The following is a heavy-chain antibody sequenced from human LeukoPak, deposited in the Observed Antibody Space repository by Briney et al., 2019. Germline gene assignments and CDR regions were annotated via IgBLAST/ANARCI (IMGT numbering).Heavy chain of an antibody. CDR3: ASGSQSY. Sequence: SETLSLTCAVYGESFSGYYWSWIRPPPGKGLEWIGEINHSGSTNYNPSLKSRVTISVDTSKNQFSLKLSPVTAADTAVYYCASGSQSYWGQGTLVTVSS. J-gene: IGHJ4*02. D-gene: IGHD3-10*01. V-gene: IGHV4-34*01. CDR1: GESFSGYY. CDR2: INHSGST.